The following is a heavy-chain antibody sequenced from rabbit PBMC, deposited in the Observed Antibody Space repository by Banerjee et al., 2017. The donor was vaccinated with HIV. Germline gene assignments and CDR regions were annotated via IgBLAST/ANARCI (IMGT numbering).Heavy chain of an antibody. CDR2: IYTGDGNT. Sequence: QEQLEESGGDLVKPEGSLTLTCTASGFSFSSSYDMCWVRQAPGKGLEWIGCIYTGDGNTYYASWAKGRFTISKTSSTTVTLQVTSLTAADTATYFCARDAYGYVPLWGPGTLVTVS. CDR3: ARDAYGYVPL. D-gene: IGHD6-1*01. V-gene: IGHV1S45*01. CDR1: GFSFSSSYD. J-gene: IGHJ6*01.